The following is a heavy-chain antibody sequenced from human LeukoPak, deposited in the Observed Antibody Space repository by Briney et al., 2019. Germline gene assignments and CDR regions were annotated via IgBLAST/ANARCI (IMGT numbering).Heavy chain of an antibody. CDR2: INHNGNVN. J-gene: IGHJ6*02. V-gene: IGHV3-7*03. D-gene: IGHD3-16*01. CDR3: ARGGGLDV. CDR1: GFTFSSYW. Sequence: GGSLRLSCAASGFTFSSYWMDWARQAPGKGLEWVASINHNGNVNYYVDSVKGRFTISRDNAKNSLYLQMSNLRAEDTAVYFCARGGGLDVWGQGTTVTVSS.